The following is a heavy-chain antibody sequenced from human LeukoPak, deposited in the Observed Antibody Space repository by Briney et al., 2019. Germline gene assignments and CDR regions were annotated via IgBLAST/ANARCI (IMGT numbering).Heavy chain of an antibody. J-gene: IGHJ4*02. V-gene: IGHV1-2*02. CDR2: INPNSGGT. Sequence: GASVKVSCKASGYTFTGYYIHWVRQAPGQGLEWVGWINPNSGGTKFAQKFQGRVTVTRDTSITTAYMELSGLGSDDTAVYYCGSWDYGSGSYSPYYWGQGTLVTVSS. CDR1: GYTFTGYY. CDR3: GSWDYGSGSYSPYY. D-gene: IGHD3-10*01.